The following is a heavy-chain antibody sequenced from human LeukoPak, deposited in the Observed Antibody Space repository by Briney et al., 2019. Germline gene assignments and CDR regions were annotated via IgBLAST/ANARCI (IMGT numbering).Heavy chain of an antibody. D-gene: IGHD4-17*01. CDR1: GFTFSTYG. CDR3: AKGAGYGDLGYFYYMDV. V-gene: IGHV3-30*02. J-gene: IGHJ6*03. CDR2: VRYDGSDK. Sequence: GGSLRLSCAASGFTFSTYGMHWVRQAPGKGLEWMAFVRYDGSDKYYVDSVKGRFTISRDNSRNTLYLQMNSLRAEDTAVYYCAKGAGYGDLGYFYYMDVWGKGTTVTVSS.